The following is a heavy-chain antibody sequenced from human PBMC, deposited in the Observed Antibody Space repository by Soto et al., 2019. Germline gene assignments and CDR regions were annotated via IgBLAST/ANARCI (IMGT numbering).Heavy chain of an antibody. D-gene: IGHD4-17*01. CDR3: ARLQQYYGGKPGDAFDI. Sequence: VASVKVSCKASGYTFTSYDINWVRQATGQGLEWMGWMNPNSGNTGYAQKFQGRVTMTRNTSISTAYMELSSLRSEDTAVYYCARLQQYYGGKPGDAFDIWGQGTMVTVSS. J-gene: IGHJ3*02. CDR1: GYTFTSYD. V-gene: IGHV1-8*01. CDR2: MNPNSGNT.